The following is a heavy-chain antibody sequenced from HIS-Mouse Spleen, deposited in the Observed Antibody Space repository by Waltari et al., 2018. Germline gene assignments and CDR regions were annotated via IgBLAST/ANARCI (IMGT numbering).Heavy chain of an antibody. CDR2: IYSGGST. CDR1: GLTVSSHY. D-gene: IGHD6-13*01. Sequence: EVQLVESGGGLIQPGGSMRLSWPASGLTVSSHYMSGFRQAPGKGLEWVSCIYSGGSTYYADSVKGRFTISRDNSKNTLYLKMNSLRAEDTAVYYCAGGVGSSWYYFDYWGQGTLVTVSS. J-gene: IGHJ4*02. V-gene: IGHV3-53*01. CDR3: AGGVGSSWYYFDY.